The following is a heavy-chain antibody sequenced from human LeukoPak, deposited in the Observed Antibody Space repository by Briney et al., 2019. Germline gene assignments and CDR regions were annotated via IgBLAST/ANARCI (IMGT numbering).Heavy chain of an antibody. CDR1: GGSFSGYY. Sequence: SETLSPTCAVYGGSFSGYYWSWIRQPPGKGLEWIGEINHSGSTNYNPSPKSRVTISVDTSKNQFSLKLSSVTAADTAVYYCARVRRNSYSSGWYYFDYWGQGTLVTVSS. V-gene: IGHV4-34*01. CDR2: INHSGST. J-gene: IGHJ4*02. CDR3: ARVRRNSYSSGWYYFDY. D-gene: IGHD6-19*01.